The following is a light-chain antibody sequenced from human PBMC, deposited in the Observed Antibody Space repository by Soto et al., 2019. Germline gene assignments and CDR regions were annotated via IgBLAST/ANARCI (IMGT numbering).Light chain of an antibody. Sequence: DIQMTQSPSSLSASVGDRVTITCRASQSISSYLNWYQQKPGKAPKLLIYAASSLQSGVTSRFSGIGSGTHFTLTISSLQPEDFATYYYQQSYSNPISFGQGTRLEIK. CDR1: QSISSY. CDR3: QQSYSNPIS. V-gene: IGKV1-39*01. J-gene: IGKJ5*01. CDR2: AAS.